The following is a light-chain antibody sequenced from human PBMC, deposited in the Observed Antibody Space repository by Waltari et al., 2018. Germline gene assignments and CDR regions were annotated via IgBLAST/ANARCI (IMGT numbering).Light chain of an antibody. V-gene: IGLV3-19*01. Sequence: SSELTQDPAVSVALGQTVRITCQGDSLRSYDASWYQQKPGQAPILVIYGKDNIPSGIPDRFSGSTAGNTSALTITGSQAEDEADYYCHSRVVSNVRGAFGGGTKLTVL. CDR1: SLRSYD. CDR3: HSRVVSNVRGA. J-gene: IGLJ2*01. CDR2: GKD.